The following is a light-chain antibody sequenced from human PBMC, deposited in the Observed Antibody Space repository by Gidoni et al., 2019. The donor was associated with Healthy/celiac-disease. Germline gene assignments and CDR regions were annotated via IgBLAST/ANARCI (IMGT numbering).Light chain of an antibody. J-gene: IGKJ1*01. CDR1: QSISSW. CDR2: KAS. CDR3: QQYNSLWT. Sequence: DTQMTQSPSTLSASVGDRVTITCRASQSISSWLAWYQQKAGKAPKLLIYKASSLESGVPSRFSGSGSGTEFTLTISSLQPDDFATYYCQQYNSLWTFGQGTKVEIK. V-gene: IGKV1-5*03.